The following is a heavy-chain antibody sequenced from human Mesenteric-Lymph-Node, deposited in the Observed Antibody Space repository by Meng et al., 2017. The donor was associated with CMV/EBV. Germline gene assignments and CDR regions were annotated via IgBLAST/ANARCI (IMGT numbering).Heavy chain of an antibody. Sequence: GESLKISCAASGFTFSSYWMSWVRQAPGKGLEWVANIKQDGSEKYYVDSVKGRFTISRDNPKNTLYLQMNSLRAEDTAVYYCAREERLALPDYYGMDVWGQGTTVTVSS. V-gene: IGHV3-7*01. D-gene: IGHD3-3*02. CDR3: AREERLALPDYYGMDV. CDR2: IKQDGSEK. CDR1: GFTFSSYW. J-gene: IGHJ6*02.